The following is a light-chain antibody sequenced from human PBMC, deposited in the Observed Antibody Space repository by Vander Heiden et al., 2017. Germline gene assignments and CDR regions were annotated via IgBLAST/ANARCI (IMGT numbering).Light chain of an antibody. CDR1: QGVSSY. J-gene: IGKJ4*02. V-gene: IGKV3-15*01. CDR3: QQYNNWLPRT. Sequence: DIVMTQSPATLSVSPGDRDTLSCRASQGVSSYLAWYQQKPGQAPRLLIYGASTRVTGIAARFSGSGSGTEFTPITSTLHSEDFAVYYCQQYNNWLPRTFGRGTKVEIK. CDR2: GAS.